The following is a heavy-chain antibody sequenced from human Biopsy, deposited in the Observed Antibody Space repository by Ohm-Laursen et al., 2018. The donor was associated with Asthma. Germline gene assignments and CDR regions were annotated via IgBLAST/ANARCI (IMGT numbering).Heavy chain of an antibody. CDR3: ARKIAARGGMGV. CDR1: GFTVTTNS. Sequence: GSLRLSCAASGFTVTTNSISWVRQAPGKGLEWVSVTYSGGSTYYADSVKGRFTISRDNSKNTLYLQMNSLRAEDTAVYYCARKIAARGGMGVWGQGTTVTVSS. J-gene: IGHJ6*02. D-gene: IGHD6-6*01. CDR2: TYSGGST. V-gene: IGHV3-66*01.